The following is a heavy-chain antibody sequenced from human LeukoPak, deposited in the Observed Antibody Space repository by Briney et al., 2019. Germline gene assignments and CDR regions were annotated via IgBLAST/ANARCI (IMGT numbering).Heavy chain of an antibody. J-gene: IGHJ4*02. CDR2: IYYSGST. V-gene: IGHV4-59*01. CDR3: ARRSTGGGEYYFDY. CDR1: GGSISSYY. D-gene: IGHD2-15*01. Sequence: SETLSLTCTVSGGSISSYYWSWIRQRPGKGLEWIGYIYYSGSTNYNPSLTSRVTISVDTSKNQFSLKLSSVTAADTAVYYCARRSTGGGEYYFDYWGQGTLVTVSS.